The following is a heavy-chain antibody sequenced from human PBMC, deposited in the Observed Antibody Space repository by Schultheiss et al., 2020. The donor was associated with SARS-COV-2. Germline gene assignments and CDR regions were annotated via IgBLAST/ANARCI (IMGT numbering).Heavy chain of an antibody. CDR2: ISSSSSYI. D-gene: IGHD6-13*01. J-gene: IGHJ6*02. Sequence: GGSLRLSCAASGFTFSNAWMSWVRQAPGKGLEWVSSISSSSSYIYYADSVKGRFTISRDNSKNTLYLQMNSLRAGDTALYYCAKDRSSWYYYYVMDVWGQGTTVTVSS. CDR3: AKDRSSWYYYYVMDV. CDR1: GFTFSNAW. V-gene: IGHV3-21*04.